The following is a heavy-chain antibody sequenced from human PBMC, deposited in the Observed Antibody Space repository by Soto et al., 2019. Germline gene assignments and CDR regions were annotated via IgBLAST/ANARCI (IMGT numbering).Heavy chain of an antibody. CDR1: GGSTRCTSYY. CDR2: IYYSGKT. J-gene: IGHJ4*02. D-gene: IGHD6-19*01. Sequence: SETLSLTCPVSGGSTRCTSYYWGWIRQPPGKGQAWIRSIYYSGKTYYNPTLKSLITVAVAASKNHFSLNMIPLTAADTAVLKCARGAVKYFDYWGKGTLVNVSS. CDR3: ARGAVKYFDY. V-gene: IGHV4-39*02.